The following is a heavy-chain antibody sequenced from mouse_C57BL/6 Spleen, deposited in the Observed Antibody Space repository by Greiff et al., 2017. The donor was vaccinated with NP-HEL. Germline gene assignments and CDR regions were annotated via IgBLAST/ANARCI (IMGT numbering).Heavy chain of an antibody. V-gene: IGHV14-1*01. CDR3: TTNYYGSSYVSLDY. Sequence: DVQLQESGAELVRPGASVKLSCTASGFNIKDYYMHWVKQRPEQGLEWIGRIDPEDGDTEYAPKFQGKATMTADTSSNTAYLQLSSLTSEDTAVYYCTTNYYGSSYVSLDYWGQGTTLTVSS. D-gene: IGHD1-1*01. CDR2: IDPEDGDT. CDR1: GFNIKDYY. J-gene: IGHJ2*01.